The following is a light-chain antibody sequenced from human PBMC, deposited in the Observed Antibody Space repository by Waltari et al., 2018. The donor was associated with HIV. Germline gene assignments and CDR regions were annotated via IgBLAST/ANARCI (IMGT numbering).Light chain of an antibody. CDR2: AAS. Sequence: DIQMTQSPSSLSASVGDRVTITCRATQGISNSLAWFQQKPGTAPASLIYAASSLQSGVPSRFNGSGSDTDFILTISNLQPEDVATYYCQQYKIYPITFGQGTRLEIK. V-gene: IGKV1-16*01. CDR1: QGISNS. CDR3: QQYKIYPIT. J-gene: IGKJ5*01.